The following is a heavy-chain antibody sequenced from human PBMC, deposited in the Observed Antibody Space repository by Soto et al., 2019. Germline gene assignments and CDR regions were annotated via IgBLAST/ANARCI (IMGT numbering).Heavy chain of an antibody. CDR3: ARVSSKVERLHNWYFDL. V-gene: IGHV4-39*02. CDR2: IYYSGST. CDR1: GGSSSSSGYY. Sequence: SETLCVTSSVAGGSSSSSGYYWGWIRQPPGKGLEWIGSIYYSGSTHYNPSLKSRVTISVDTSASTAYMELSSLRSEDTAVYYCARVSSKVERLHNWYFDLWGRGTLVTVSS. J-gene: IGHJ2*01. D-gene: IGHD1-1*01.